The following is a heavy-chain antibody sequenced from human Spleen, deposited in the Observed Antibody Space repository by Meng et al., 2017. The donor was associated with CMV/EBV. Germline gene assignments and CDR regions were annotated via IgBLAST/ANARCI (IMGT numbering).Heavy chain of an antibody. D-gene: IGHD3-22*01. CDR2: INPNSGGT. J-gene: IGHJ4*02. CDR1: GYTFTGYY. CDR3: ARDLRYYESSGPIDY. V-gene: IGHV1-2*02. Sequence: ASVKVSCKASGYTFTGYYMHWVRQAPGEDFEWMGWINPNSGGTNYVQKFQGRVTMTRDTSISTAYMELSSLRSDDTAVYYCARDLRYYESSGPIDYWGQGTLVTVSS.